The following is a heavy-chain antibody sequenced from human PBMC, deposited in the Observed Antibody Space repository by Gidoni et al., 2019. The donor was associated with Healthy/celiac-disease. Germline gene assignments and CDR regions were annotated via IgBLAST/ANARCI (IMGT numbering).Heavy chain of an antibody. J-gene: IGHJ4*02. CDR3: ARDQGGFRRYFDY. Sequence: SSYAMHWVRQAPGKGLEWVAVISYDGSNKYYADSVKGRFTISRDNSKHTLYLQMNSLRAEDTAVYYCARDQGGFRRYFDYWGQGTLVTVSS. D-gene: IGHD5-12*01. CDR2: ISYDGSNK. CDR1: SSYA. V-gene: IGHV3-30-3*01.